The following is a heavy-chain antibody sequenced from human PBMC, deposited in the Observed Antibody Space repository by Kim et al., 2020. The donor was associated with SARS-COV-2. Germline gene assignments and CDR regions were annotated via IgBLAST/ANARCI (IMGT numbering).Heavy chain of an antibody. J-gene: IGHJ6*02. D-gene: IGHD2-2*01. Sequence: ASVNVSCKASGYTFTSYDINWVRQATGQGREWMGWMNPNSGNTGYAQKFQGRVTMTRNNSISTAYMELSSLRSEDTAVYYCATNVVVPAARTSVYYYYGMDVWGQGTTVTVSS. CDR3: ATNVVVPAARTSVYYYYGMDV. CDR2: MNPNSGNT. CDR1: GYTFTSYD. V-gene: IGHV1-8*01.